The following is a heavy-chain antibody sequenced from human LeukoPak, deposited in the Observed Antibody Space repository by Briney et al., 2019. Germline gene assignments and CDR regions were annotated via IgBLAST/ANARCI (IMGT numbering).Heavy chain of an antibody. J-gene: IGHJ4*02. CDR3: AKEGDSSGYSHYFDY. Sequence: PGGSLRLSCAASGFTFSSYAMSWVRQAPGKGLEWVSAISGSGGSTYYADSVKGRFTISRDNSKNTLYLQMNSLSAEDTAVYYCAKEGDSSGYSHYFDYWGQGTLVTVSS. D-gene: IGHD3-22*01. CDR1: GFTFSSYA. V-gene: IGHV3-23*01. CDR2: ISGSGGST.